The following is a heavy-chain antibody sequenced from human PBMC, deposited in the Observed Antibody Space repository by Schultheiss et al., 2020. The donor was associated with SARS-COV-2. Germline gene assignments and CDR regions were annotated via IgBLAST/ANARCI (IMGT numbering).Heavy chain of an antibody. CDR3: AVRAAAGSY. CDR1: GGSISSYY. D-gene: IGHD6-13*01. Sequence: SDTLSLTCTVSGGSISSYYWSWIRQPPGKGLEWIGYIYYSGSTNYNPSLKSRVTISVDTSKNQFSLKLSSVTAADTAVYYCAVRAAAGSYWGQGTLVTVSS. CDR2: IYYSGST. J-gene: IGHJ4*02. V-gene: IGHV4-59*12.